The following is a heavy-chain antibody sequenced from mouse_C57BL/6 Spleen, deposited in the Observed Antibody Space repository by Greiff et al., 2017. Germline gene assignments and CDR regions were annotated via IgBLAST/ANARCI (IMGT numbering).Heavy chain of an antibody. CDR2: ISSGSSTI. CDR3: ARRDYGRNMDY. J-gene: IGHJ4*01. V-gene: IGHV5-17*01. D-gene: IGHD1-1*01. CDR1: GFTFSDYG. Sequence: EVQLVESGGGLVKPGGSLKLSCAASGFTFSDYGMHWVRQAPEKGLEWVAYISSGSSTIYYADTVKGRFTISRDNAKNTLFLQMTSLRSEDTAMYHCARRDYGRNMDYWGQGTSVTVSS.